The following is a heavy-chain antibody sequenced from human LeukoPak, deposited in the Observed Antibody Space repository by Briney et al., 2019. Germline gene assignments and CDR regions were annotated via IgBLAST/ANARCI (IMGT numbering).Heavy chain of an antibody. CDR3: VREGEGVSDAFDV. J-gene: IGHJ3*01. V-gene: IGHV3-21*04. CDR1: EFTFSSYN. Sequence: GGSLRLSCAASEFTFSSYNMNWVRQAPGKGLEWVSSISSFSSYIYYADSVKGRFTISRDNAKNSLFLQMNSLREEDTALYYCVREGEGVSDAFDVWGQGTMVTVSS. D-gene: IGHD3-10*01. CDR2: ISSFSSYI.